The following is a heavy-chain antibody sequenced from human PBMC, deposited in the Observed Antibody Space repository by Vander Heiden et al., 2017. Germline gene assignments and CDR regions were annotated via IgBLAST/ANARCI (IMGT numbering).Heavy chain of an antibody. D-gene: IGHD5-12*01. CDR3: ATDHAGATIVGYGMDV. CDR1: GYTLTELS. CDR2: FDPEDGET. Sequence: QVQLVQSGAEVKKPGASVKVSCKVSGYTLTELSMHWVRQAPGKGLEWMGGFDPEDGETIYAQKFQGRVTMTEDTSTDTAYMELSSLRSEETAVYYCATDHAGATIVGYGMDVWGQGTTVTVSS. V-gene: IGHV1-24*01. J-gene: IGHJ6*02.